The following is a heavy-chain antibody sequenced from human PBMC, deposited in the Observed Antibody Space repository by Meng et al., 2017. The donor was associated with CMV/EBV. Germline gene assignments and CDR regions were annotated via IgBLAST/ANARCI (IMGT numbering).Heavy chain of an antibody. CDR3: AYSSSWFYAFDI. V-gene: IGHV3-53*01. J-gene: IGHJ3*02. D-gene: IGHD6-13*01. Sequence: GESLKISCAASGFTVSSHYMSWVRQAPGKGLEWVSVIYSGGSTYYADSVKGRFTISRDNSKNTLYLQMNSLRAEDTAVYYCAYSSSWFYAFDIWGQGTMVTVSS. CDR2: IYSGGST. CDR1: GFTVSSHY.